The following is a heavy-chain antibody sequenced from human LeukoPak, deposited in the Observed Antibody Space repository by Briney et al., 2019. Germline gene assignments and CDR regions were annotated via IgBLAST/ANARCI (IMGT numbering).Heavy chain of an antibody. D-gene: IGHD2-15*01. CDR2: ISNDGRSI. J-gene: IGHJ4*02. CDR1: GFTFSSYG. Sequence: RSGGSLRLSCAASGFTFSSYGMHWVRQAPAKGLEWVAVISNDGRSIYYADSVKGRFTISRDNSKNTLYLQVNSLRAEDTAVYSCAREACSDSCHSDYFDYWGLGTLVTVSS. V-gene: IGHV3-30*03. CDR3: AREACSDSCHSDYFDY.